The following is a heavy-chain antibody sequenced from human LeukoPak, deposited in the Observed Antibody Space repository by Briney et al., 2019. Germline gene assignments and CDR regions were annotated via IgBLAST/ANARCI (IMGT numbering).Heavy chain of an antibody. CDR3: ARKNGLDV. J-gene: IGHJ6*02. CDR2: IKQDGSEK. V-gene: IGHV3-7*01. Sequence: GGSQRLSCTVSGFTFSSYWMSWVRQAPGKGLEWVANIKQDGSEKYYVDSVKGRFTISRDNAKNSLYLQMNSLRAEDTAMYYCARKNGLDVWGQGTTVTVSS. CDR1: GFTFSSYW.